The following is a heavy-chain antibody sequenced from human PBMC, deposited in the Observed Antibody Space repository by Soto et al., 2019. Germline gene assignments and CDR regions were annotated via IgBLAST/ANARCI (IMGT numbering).Heavy chain of an antibody. Sequence: SGGSLRLSCAASGFTFDDYAMHWVRQAPGKGLEWVSGISWNSGSIGYADSVKGRFTISRDNAKNSLYLQMNSLRAEDTALYYCAKQTSGPDAFDIWGQGTMVTVSS. CDR1: GFTFDDYA. CDR3: AKQTSGPDAFDI. J-gene: IGHJ3*02. CDR2: ISWNSGSI. D-gene: IGHD6-19*01. V-gene: IGHV3-9*01.